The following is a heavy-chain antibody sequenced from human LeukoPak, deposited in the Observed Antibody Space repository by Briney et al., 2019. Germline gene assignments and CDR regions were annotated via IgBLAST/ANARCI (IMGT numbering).Heavy chain of an antibody. CDR3: TRDSGSYYFH. V-gene: IGHV3-49*04. J-gene: IGHJ4*02. D-gene: IGHD1-26*01. CDR2: IRSKAYGGTT. CDR1: GFTFGDYS. Sequence: PGGSLSLSSRASGFTFGDYSMSWVRQAPGKGLEWVGFIRSKAYGGTTEYAASVEGRFTISRDDSKSIAYLQMNSLKTEDTAVYYCTRDSGSYYFHWGQGTLVTVSS.